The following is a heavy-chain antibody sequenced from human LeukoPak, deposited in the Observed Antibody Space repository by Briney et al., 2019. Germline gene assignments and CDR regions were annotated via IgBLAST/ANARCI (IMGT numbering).Heavy chain of an antibody. V-gene: IGHV4-59*01. CDR2: IYYSGST. D-gene: IGHD6-6*01. CDR1: GGSISSYY. J-gene: IGHJ6*03. CDR3: ARGGKYSSSSGRFPTYYYYYMDV. Sequence: PSETLSLTCTVSGGSISSYYWSWIRQPPGKGLEWIGYIYYSGSTNYNPSLKSRVTISVDTSKNQFSLKLSSVTAADTAVYYCARGGKYSSSSGRFPTYYYYYMDVWGKGTTVTVSS.